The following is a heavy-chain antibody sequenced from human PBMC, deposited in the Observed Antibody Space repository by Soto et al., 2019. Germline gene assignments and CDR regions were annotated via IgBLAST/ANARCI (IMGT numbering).Heavy chain of an antibody. CDR3: ARDSPRTGTKDY. V-gene: IGHV3-53*01. CDR2: IYSGGST. D-gene: IGHD1-1*01. J-gene: IGHJ4*02. CDR1: GFTVSSKY. Sequence: GGSLRLSCAASGFTVSSKYMSWVRQAPGKGLEWVSVIYSGGSTYYADSVKGRFTISRDNSKNTLYLQMNSLRAEDTAVYYCARDSPRTGTKDYWGQGTRVTVSS.